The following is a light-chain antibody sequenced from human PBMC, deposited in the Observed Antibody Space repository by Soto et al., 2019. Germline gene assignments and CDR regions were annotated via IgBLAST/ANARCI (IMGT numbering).Light chain of an antibody. CDR3: QQYNNWPPYT. Sequence: EIGMTQSPATLSVSPGDRATVSCRASQSISSNLAWYQHKPGQAPRLLIYGASTRATGVPDRFSGSGSGAEFTLTISNLQSEDFAVYYCQQYNNWPPYTFGQWTKLEIK. V-gene: IGKV3-15*01. CDR1: QSISSN. CDR2: GAS. J-gene: IGKJ2*01.